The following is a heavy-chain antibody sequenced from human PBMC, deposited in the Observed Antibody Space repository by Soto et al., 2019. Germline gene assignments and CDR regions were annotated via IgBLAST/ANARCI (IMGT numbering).Heavy chain of an antibody. J-gene: IGHJ4*02. Sequence: SETLSLTCTVSGDSVSSGRYYWSWIRQPPGRGLEWIGYIYYTWSTNYNPSLRSRVTISLDTSKNQLSLKLTSVTAADTAVYYCARGHSPGNDFWTSGYLGQGTLVTVSS. CDR1: GDSVSSGRYY. V-gene: IGHV4-61*01. CDR2: IYYTWST. CDR3: ARGHSPGNDFWTSGY. D-gene: IGHD3-3*01.